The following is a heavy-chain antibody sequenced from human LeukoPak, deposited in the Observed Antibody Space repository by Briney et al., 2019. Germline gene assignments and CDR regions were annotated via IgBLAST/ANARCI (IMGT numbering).Heavy chain of an antibody. J-gene: IGHJ4*02. CDR3: ARDSEVRGVIWSFEH. CDR2: INPNTGVT. V-gene: IGHV1-2*02. D-gene: IGHD3-10*01. CDR1: GYTFNDYY. Sequence: GAAVKVSCKASGYTFNDYYIHWVRQAPGQGLEWVGWINPNTGVTRYPQQFRDRLSMTGDTSINTVYMELTSLRSDDTAVYYCARDSEVRGVIWSFEHWGEGTLVTVSS.